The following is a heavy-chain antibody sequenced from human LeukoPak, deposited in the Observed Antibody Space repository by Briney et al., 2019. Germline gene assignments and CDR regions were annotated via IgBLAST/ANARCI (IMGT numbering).Heavy chain of an antibody. D-gene: IGHD4-11*01. J-gene: IGHJ4*02. Sequence: GGSLRLSCAASGFTFSSYGMHWVRQAPGKGLEWVAFIRYDGSSKYYADSVKGRFTISRDNSKNTLYLQMNSLRAEDTAVYYCAKDSNTAPFDYWGQGTLVTVSS. CDR3: AKDSNTAPFDY. V-gene: IGHV3-30*02. CDR1: GFTFSSYG. CDR2: IRYDGSSK.